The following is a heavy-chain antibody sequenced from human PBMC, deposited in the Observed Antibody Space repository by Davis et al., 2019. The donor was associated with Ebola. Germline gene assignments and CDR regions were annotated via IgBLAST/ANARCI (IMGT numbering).Heavy chain of an antibody. CDR2: ISSSSSYI. Sequence: GESLKISCAASGFTFSSYSMNWVRQAPGKGLEWVSSISSSSSYIYYADSVKGRFTISRDNAKNSLYVQMNSLRAEDTAVYYCAKELAVAGHGTHWGQGTLVTVSS. D-gene: IGHD6-19*01. V-gene: IGHV3-21*04. CDR1: GFTFSSYS. J-gene: IGHJ4*02. CDR3: AKELAVAGHGTH.